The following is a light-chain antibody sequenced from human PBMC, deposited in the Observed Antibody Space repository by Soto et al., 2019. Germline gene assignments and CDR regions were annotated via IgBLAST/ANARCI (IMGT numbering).Light chain of an antibody. Sequence: QSALTQPPSASGTPGQRVAISCSGSSANVGTNTVNWYQQLPGTAPKLLVHSNNQRPSGVPDRFSGSKSGTSASLAISGLQSEDEADYYCAAWDDSLNGWVFGGGTKVTVL. CDR1: SANVGTNT. CDR3: AAWDDSLNGWV. CDR2: SNN. V-gene: IGLV1-44*01. J-gene: IGLJ3*02.